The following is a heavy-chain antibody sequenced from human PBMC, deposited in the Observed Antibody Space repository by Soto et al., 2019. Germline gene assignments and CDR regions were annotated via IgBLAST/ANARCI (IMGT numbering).Heavy chain of an antibody. V-gene: IGHV5-51*01. Sequence: GESLKISCKGSGYSFTSYWIGWVRQMPGKGLEWMGIIYPGDSDTRYSPSFQGQVTISADKSISTAYLQWSSLKASDTAMYYCARSRVVTAAINWFDPWVQGTLVTVSS. D-gene: IGHD2-2*01. CDR3: ARSRVVTAAINWFDP. CDR2: IYPGDSDT. J-gene: IGHJ5*02. CDR1: GYSFTSYW.